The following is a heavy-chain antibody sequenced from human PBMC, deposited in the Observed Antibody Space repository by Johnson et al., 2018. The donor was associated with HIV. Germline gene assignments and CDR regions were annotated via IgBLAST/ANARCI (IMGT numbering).Heavy chain of an antibody. V-gene: IGHV3-72*01. J-gene: IGHJ3*02. D-gene: IGHD3-3*01. Sequence: VHLVESGGGLVQPGGSLRLSCAASAFSFSDHYMGWVRQAPGKGLEWVGRSRNKANSYTTEYAASVKGRFTISRDDSKNSVYLQMNSLKTEDTAVYYCARGPRNPGLDFVDIWGQGTMVTVSS. CDR3: ARGPRNPGLDFVDI. CDR2: SRNKANSYTT. CDR1: AFSFSDHY.